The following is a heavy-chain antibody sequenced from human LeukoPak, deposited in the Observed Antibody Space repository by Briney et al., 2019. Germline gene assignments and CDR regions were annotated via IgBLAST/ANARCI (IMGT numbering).Heavy chain of an antibody. Sequence: PSETLSLTCAVYGGSFSGYNWSWIRQPPGEGLEWIGEINHSGSTNYNPSLKSRVTISVDTSKNQFSLKLSSVTAADTAVYYCARGRIVGATRLDYWGQGTLVTVSS. CDR3: ARGRIVGATRLDY. CDR1: GGSFSGYN. D-gene: IGHD1-26*01. CDR2: INHSGST. J-gene: IGHJ4*02. V-gene: IGHV4-34*01.